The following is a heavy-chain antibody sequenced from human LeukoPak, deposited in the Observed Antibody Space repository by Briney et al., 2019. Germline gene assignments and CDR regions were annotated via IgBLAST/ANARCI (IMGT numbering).Heavy chain of an antibody. CDR2: INHSGST. D-gene: IGHD6-13*01. CDR3: ARSLRYSSSWYLAFDY. Sequence: SETLSLTCAVYGGSFSGYYWSWIRQPPGKGLEWIGEINHSGSTNYNPSLKSRVTISVDTSKNQFSLKLSSVTAADTAVYYCARSLRYSSSWYLAFDYWGQGTLVTVSS. J-gene: IGHJ4*02. CDR1: GGSFSGYY. V-gene: IGHV4-34*01.